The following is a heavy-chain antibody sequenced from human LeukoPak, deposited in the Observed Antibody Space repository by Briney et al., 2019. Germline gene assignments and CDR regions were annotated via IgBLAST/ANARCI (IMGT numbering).Heavy chain of an antibody. V-gene: IGHV3-33*06. CDR2: IWYDGSNK. CDR3: AKERRGDGYED. J-gene: IGHJ4*02. Sequence: GGSLRLSCAAPGFTFSSYGMHWVRQAPGKGLEWVAVIWYDGSNKYYADSVKGRFTISRDNSKNTLYLQMNSLRAEDTAVYYCAKERRGDGYEDWGQGTLVTVSS. CDR1: GFTFSSYG. D-gene: IGHD5-24*01.